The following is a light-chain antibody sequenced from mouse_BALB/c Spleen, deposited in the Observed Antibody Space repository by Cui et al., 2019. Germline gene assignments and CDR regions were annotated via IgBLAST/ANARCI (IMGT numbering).Light chain of an antibody. CDR3: VQYAQFPFT. Sequence: DILMTQSPSSMSVSLGDTVSITCHASQGISSNIGWLQQKPGKSFKGLIYHGTNLEDGVPSRFSGSGSGADYSLTISSLGSEDFADYYCVQYAQFPFTFGSGTKLEIK. V-gene: IGKV14-100*01. CDR1: QGISSN. CDR2: HGT. J-gene: IGKJ4*01.